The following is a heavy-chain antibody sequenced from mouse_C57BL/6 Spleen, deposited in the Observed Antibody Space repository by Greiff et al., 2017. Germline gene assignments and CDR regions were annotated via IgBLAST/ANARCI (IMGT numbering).Heavy chain of an antibody. V-gene: IGHV1-39*01. CDR2: INPNYGTT. CDR1: GYSFTDYN. Sequence: EVQLQQSGPELVKPGASVKISCKASGYSFTDYNMHWVKQSPGKSLEWIGVINPNYGTTSYNQKFKGKATLTVDQSSSTAYMQLNSLTSEDSAVYYCARWDKGVAEDSLDYWGQGTTVTVSS. CDR3: ARWDKGVAEDSLDY. J-gene: IGHJ2*01. D-gene: IGHD1-1*01.